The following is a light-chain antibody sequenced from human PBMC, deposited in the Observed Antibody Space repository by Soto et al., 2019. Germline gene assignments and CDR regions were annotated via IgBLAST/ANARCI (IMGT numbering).Light chain of an antibody. CDR1: SSDVGSYNL. Sequence: QSVLTQPASVSGSPGQSITISCTGTSSDVGSYNLVSWYQQHPGKAPKLIIYEGIKRPSGVSNRFSASKSDNTASLTISGLQAEDEADYYCSSYTSSSTLGVVFGGGTKLTVL. V-gene: IGLV2-14*02. CDR3: SSYTSSSTLGVV. CDR2: EGI. J-gene: IGLJ2*01.